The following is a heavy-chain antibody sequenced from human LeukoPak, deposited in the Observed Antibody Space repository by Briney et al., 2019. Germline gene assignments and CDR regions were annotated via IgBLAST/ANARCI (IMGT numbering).Heavy chain of an antibody. V-gene: IGHV4-34*01. J-gene: IGHJ3*02. Sequence: SETLSLTCAVYDGSFSGYYWSWIRQPPGKGLEWIGEINHSGSTNYNPSLKSRVTISVDTSKNQFTLKLSSVTAADTAVYYCARGGRGFWSGYAARAFDIWGQGTMVTVSS. CDR1: DGSFSGYY. CDR2: INHSGST. CDR3: ARGGRGFWSGYAARAFDI. D-gene: IGHD3-3*01.